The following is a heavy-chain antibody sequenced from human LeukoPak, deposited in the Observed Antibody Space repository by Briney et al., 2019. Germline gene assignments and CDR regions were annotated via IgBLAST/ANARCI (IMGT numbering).Heavy chain of an antibody. CDR3: ARQTTAGTSFDV. J-gene: IGHJ6*02. Sequence: AGGSLRLSCAASGFTFSSYAMHLVRQAPGKGLEWVAVISYDGSNKYYADSVKGRFTISRDNSKNTLYLQMNSLRAEDTAVYYCARQTTAGTSFDVWSQGTSVTVSS. CDR2: ISYDGSNK. V-gene: IGHV3-30-3*01. D-gene: IGHD6-13*01. CDR1: GFTFSSYA.